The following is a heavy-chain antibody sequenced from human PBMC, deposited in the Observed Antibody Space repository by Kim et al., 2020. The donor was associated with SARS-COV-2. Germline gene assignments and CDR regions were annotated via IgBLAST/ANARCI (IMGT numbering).Heavy chain of an antibody. CDR3: VRNIIFASGKEGFDP. CDR2: INHSGST. Sequence: SETLSLTCAVYGGSFSGYSWSWIRQPPGKGLEWIGEINHSGSTNYNPSLKSRVTISLDTSKNQFSLKLSSVTAADTAVYYCVRNIIFASGKEGFDPWGPGTLVTVSS. CDR1: GGSFSGYS. V-gene: IGHV4-34*01. D-gene: IGHD3-10*01. J-gene: IGHJ5*02.